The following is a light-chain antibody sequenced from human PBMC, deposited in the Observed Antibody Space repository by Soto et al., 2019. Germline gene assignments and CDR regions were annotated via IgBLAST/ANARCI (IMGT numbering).Light chain of an antibody. CDR2: GAS. J-gene: IGKJ1*01. CDR3: QQYGSSPWT. V-gene: IGKV3-20*01. Sequence: EIVLTQSPGTLSLSPGERATLSCRSSQSFISSYLAWYQQKPGQAPRLLIYGASSRATGIPDRFSGSGSGTDFTLTISRLEPEDFAVYYCQQYGSSPWTFGQGTKVE. CDR1: QSFISSY.